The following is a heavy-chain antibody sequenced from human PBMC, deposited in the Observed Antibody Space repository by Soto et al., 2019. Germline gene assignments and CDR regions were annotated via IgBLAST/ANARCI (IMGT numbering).Heavy chain of an antibody. CDR3: AARDCSGGTCLYLQH. Sequence: GGSLRLSCAASGFSFSSYAMHGVLQAPGKELEYVSAISSSGGSTYYADSVKGRFTISRDNSKNTLYLQMGSLRADDMAVYYCAARDCSGGTCLYLQHWGQGPVVTVSS. CDR2: ISSSGGST. CDR1: GFSFSSYA. J-gene: IGHJ1*01. V-gene: IGHV3-64*02. D-gene: IGHD2-15*01.